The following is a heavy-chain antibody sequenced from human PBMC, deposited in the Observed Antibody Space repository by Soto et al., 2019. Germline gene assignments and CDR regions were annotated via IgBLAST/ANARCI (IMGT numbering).Heavy chain of an antibody. CDR2: INPNSGGT. V-gene: IGHV1-2*02. CDR3: ARESDSSGYAFDY. J-gene: IGHJ4*01. Sequence: ASVKVSCKASGYTFTGYYMHWVRQAPGQGLEWMGWINPNSGGTNYAQKFQGRVTMTRDTSISTAYMELSRLRSDDTAVYYCARESDSSGYAFDYWGQGTLVTAPQ. D-gene: IGHD3-22*01. CDR1: GYTFTGYY.